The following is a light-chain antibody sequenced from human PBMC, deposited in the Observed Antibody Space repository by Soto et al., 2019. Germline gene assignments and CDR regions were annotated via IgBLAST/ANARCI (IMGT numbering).Light chain of an antibody. CDR2: EVS. CDR3: SSYAGSNNYVL. V-gene: IGLV2-8*01. CDR1: SSDVGNYNY. J-gene: IGLJ2*01. Sequence: QSVLTQPPSASGSPGQSVTISCTGTSSDVGNYNYVSWYQQHPGKAPKLMIYEVSKRPSGVPDRFSGSKSGNTASLTVSGLQAEDEADYYCSSYAGSNNYVLFGGGTKVTVL.